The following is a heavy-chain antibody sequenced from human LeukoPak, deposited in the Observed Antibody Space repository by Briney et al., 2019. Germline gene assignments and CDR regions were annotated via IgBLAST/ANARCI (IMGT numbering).Heavy chain of an antibody. CDR1: GFTSSYHD. V-gene: IGHV3-64*02. CDR3: ARELGGTKTGGFDI. CDR2: IGAAGAHT. J-gene: IGHJ3*02. Sequence: GRSLRLSCAASGFTSSYHDMHWVRQAPGKGLEFVSSIGAAGAHTFYADSVKGRFTISRDNFQSTMYLQMDGLRPEDSAVYYCARELGGTKTGGFDIWGQGTVVTVSS. D-gene: IGHD1-14*01.